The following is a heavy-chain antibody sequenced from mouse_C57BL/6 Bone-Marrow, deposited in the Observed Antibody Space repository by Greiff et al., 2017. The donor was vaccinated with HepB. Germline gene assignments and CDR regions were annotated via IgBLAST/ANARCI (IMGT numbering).Heavy chain of an antibody. Sequence: QVHVKQPGAELVKPGASVKMSCKASGYTFTSYWITWVKQRPGQGLEWIGDIYPGSGSTNYNEKFKSKATLTVDTSSSTAYMQLSSLTSEDSAVYYCARRITTVARGFDYWGQGTTLTVSS. CDR1: GYTFTSYW. CDR3: ARRITTVARGFDY. V-gene: IGHV1-55*01. D-gene: IGHD1-1*01. CDR2: IYPGSGST. J-gene: IGHJ2*01.